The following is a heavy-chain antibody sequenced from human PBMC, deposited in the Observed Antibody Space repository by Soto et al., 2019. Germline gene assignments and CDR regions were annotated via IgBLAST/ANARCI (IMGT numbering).Heavy chain of an antibody. CDR1: GDSISSGAYY. CDR3: AASRKGGWTCDY. J-gene: IGHJ4*02. D-gene: IGHD6-19*01. CDR2: VHYSGNT. Sequence: QVQLQESGPGLVTPSQTLSLSCTVSGDSISSGAYYWSWVRQFPGKGLEWIGYVHYSGNTFYTPSLKSRLSLSLDTSQIQFSLNLNSVTAADTAVYYCAASRKGGWTCDYWGQGTLVTVAS. V-gene: IGHV4-31*03.